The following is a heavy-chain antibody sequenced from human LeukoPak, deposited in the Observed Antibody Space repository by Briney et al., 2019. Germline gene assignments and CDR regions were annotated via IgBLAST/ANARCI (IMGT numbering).Heavy chain of an antibody. Sequence: GGSLRLSCEASGFTFSYYSMSWVRQAPGKGLEWVSSISSTSSYIYYADSVKGRFTISRDNAKNSLYLQMNSLRVEDTAVYYCAREVLRYYDSSGHPHYFDYWGQGTLVTVSS. CDR2: ISSTSSYI. CDR3: AREVLRYYDSSGHPHYFDY. J-gene: IGHJ4*02. CDR1: GFTFSYYS. D-gene: IGHD3-22*01. V-gene: IGHV3-21*01.